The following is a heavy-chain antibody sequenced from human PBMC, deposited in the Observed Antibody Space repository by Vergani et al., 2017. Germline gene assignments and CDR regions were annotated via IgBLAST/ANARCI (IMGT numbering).Heavy chain of an antibody. CDR1: GFTFSSYG. CDR2: IWYDGSNK. D-gene: IGHD2-2*02. CDR3: ARVGDHIVVVPAAIDYYYMDV. V-gene: IGHV3-33*08. Sequence: VQLVESGGGLVKPGGSLRLSCAASGFTFSSYGMHWVRQAPGKGLEWVAVIWYDGSNKYYADSVKGRFTISRDNSKNTLYLQMNSLRAEDTAVYYCARVGDHIVVVPAAIDYYYMDVWGKGTTVTVSS. J-gene: IGHJ6*03.